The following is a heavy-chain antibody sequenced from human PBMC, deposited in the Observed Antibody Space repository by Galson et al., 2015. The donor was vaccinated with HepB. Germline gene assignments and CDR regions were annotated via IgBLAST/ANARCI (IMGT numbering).Heavy chain of an antibody. CDR3: ARDRLVGPAVIVRVARWFDP. D-gene: IGHD2-2*01. J-gene: IGHJ5*02. CDR2: LNPRSGST. CDR1: GYTFTSNY. Sequence: SVKVSCKASGYTFTSNYIHWVRQAPGQGLEWMGILNPRSGSTTYAQRFQGRVTMTRDTSTSTVYMELSSLRSEDTAVYYCARDRLVGPAVIVRVARWFDPWGQGTLVTVSS. V-gene: IGHV1-46*01.